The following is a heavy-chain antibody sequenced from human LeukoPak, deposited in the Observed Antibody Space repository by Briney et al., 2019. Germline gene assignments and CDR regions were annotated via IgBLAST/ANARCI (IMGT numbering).Heavy chain of an antibody. CDR3: AREGYDILTGPFDY. CDR2: IKQDGSEK. D-gene: IGHD3-9*01. Sequence: PGGSLRLYCAASGFTFSSYWMSWVRQAPGKGLEWVANIKQDGSEKYYVDSVKGRFTISRDNAKNSLYLQMNSLRAEDTAVYYCAREGYDILTGPFDYWGQGTLVTVSS. CDR1: GFTFSSYW. J-gene: IGHJ4*02. V-gene: IGHV3-7*01.